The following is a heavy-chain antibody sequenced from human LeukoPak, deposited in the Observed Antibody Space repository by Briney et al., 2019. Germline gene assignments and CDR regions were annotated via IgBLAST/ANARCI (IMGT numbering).Heavy chain of an antibody. V-gene: IGHV3-21*04. CDR2: IGSSLTYI. D-gene: IGHD1-26*01. CDR1: GFTFSSYT. CDR3: ARVRQSGSPLDY. J-gene: IGHJ4*02. Sequence: GGSLRLSCAASGFTFSSYTMSWVRQAPGKGLEWVSSIGSSLTYIYYADSVKGRFTMSRDNAKNSLYLQMNSLRADDTAVYYCARVRQSGSPLDYWGQGTLVTVSS.